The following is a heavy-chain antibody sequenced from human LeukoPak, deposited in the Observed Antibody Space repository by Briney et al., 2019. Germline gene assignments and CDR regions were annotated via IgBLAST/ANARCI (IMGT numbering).Heavy chain of an antibody. CDR1: GGSFSGYY. V-gene: IGHV4-34*01. CDR2: INHSGST. J-gene: IGHJ4*02. CDR3: ARDQIRVGAINYFYY. Sequence: PSETLSLTCAVYGGSFSGYYWSWIRQPPGKGLEWIGEINHSGSTNYNPSLKSRVTISVDTSKNQFSLKLSSVTAADTAVYYCARDQIRVGAINYFYYWGQGTLVTVSS. D-gene: IGHD1-26*01.